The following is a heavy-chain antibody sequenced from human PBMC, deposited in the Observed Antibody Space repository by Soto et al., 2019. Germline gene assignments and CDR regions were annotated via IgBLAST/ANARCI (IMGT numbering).Heavy chain of an antibody. CDR3: AKPSIAPRTAGVYFFDS. V-gene: IGHV3-23*01. CDR2: LSASGGTT. D-gene: IGHD2-8*01. CDR1: GFTFSTHA. J-gene: IGHJ4*02. Sequence: EVQLLESGGGLVQPGGSLRLSCAASGFTFSTHAMNWVRQAPGKGLEWVSTLSASGGTTYYTDSVKGRFTVFRDNSNNTLYLQLNSLRAEDTAVYYCAKPSIAPRTAGVYFFDSWGQGTLVTVSS.